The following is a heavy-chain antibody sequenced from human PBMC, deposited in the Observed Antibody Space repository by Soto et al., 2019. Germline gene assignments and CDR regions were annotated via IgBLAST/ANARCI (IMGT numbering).Heavy chain of an antibody. Sequence: SQTPPLPSTVFCGSISNHYCRLILQPQRKGLEWIGYIYYSGSTNYNPSLKSRVTISVDTSKNQFSLKLSSVTAADTAVYYCARLSKYGYGSYYYYYMDVWGKGTTVTVSS. CDR1: CGSISNHY. CDR2: IYYSGST. V-gene: IGHV4-59*08. J-gene: IGHJ6*03. CDR3: ARLSKYGYGSYYYYYMDV. D-gene: IGHD5-18*01.